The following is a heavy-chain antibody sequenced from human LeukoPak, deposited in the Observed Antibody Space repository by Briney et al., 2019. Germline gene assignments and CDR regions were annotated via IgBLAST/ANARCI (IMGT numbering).Heavy chain of an antibody. CDR3: ARGPYDSSGYYYSFDH. J-gene: IGHJ4*02. D-gene: IGHD3-22*01. CDR2: IIPILGTA. V-gene: IGHV1-69*05. Sequence: SVKVSCKASGGTFSSYAISWVRQAPGQGLEWMGGIIPILGTANYAQKFQGRVTITTDESTSTAYMELSSLRSEDTAVYYCARGPYDSSGYYYSFDHWGQGTLVTVSS. CDR1: GGTFSSYA.